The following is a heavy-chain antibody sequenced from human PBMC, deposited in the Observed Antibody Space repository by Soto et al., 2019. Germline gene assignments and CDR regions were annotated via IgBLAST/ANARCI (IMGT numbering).Heavy chain of an antibody. J-gene: IGHJ6*02. Sequence: ASVKVSCKASGGTFSSYAISWVRQAPGQGLEWMGGIIPIFGTANYAQKFQGRVTITADESTSTAYMELSSLRSEDTAVYYCARGVIVVVPAAIHPAEDDYYGMDVWGQGTTVTVSS. CDR2: IIPIFGTA. V-gene: IGHV1-69*13. D-gene: IGHD2-2*02. CDR1: GGTFSSYA. CDR3: ARGVIVVVPAAIHPAEDDYYGMDV.